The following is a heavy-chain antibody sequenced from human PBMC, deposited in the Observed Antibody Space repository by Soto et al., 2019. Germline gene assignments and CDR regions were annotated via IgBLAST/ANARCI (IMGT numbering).Heavy chain of an antibody. V-gene: IGHV1-18*01. CDR2: ISAHNGNT. J-gene: IGHJ4*02. CDR1: GYTFTSYG. CDR3: ARVRYGDY. Sequence: QVHLVQSGAEVKKPGASVKVSCKASGYTFTSYGITWVRQAPGQGLEWMGWISAHNGNTDYAQKLQGRVIVTRDTSTSTPYMELRSLISDDTAVSYCARVRYGDYWGQGALVTVSS. D-gene: IGHD1-1*01.